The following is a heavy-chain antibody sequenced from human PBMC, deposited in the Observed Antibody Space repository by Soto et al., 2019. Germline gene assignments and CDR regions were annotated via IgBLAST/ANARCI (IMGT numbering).Heavy chain of an antibody. CDR3: AKDPYYDYVWGSYQQLYYFDY. D-gene: IGHD3-16*02. Sequence: GGSLRLSCAASGFTFSSYAMSWVRQAPGKGLEWVSAISGSGGSTYYADSVKGRFTISRDNSKNTLYLQMNSLRAEDTAVYYCAKDPYYDYVWGSYQQLYYFDYWGQGTLVTVSS. CDR2: ISGSGGST. CDR1: GFTFSSYA. V-gene: IGHV3-23*01. J-gene: IGHJ4*02.